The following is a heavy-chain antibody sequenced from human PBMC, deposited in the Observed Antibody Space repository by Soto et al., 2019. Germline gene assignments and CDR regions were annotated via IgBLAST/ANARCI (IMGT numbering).Heavy chain of an antibody. V-gene: IGHV4-39*01. CDR2: IYYSGNT. Sequence: SETLSLTCTVSGDSITNAAYYWGWIRQPPGKGLECIGIIYYSGNTYYSPSLKSRVTMSVDTSKNQFSLKLSSVSAADTSMYYCARVYGSGSYYFDYWGRGTLVTVSA. CDR1: GDSITNAAYY. J-gene: IGHJ4*02. CDR3: ARVYGSGSYYFDY. D-gene: IGHD3-10*01.